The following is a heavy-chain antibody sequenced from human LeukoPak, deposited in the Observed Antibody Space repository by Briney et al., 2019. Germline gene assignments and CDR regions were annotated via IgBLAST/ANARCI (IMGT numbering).Heavy chain of an antibody. D-gene: IGHD2-2*01. J-gene: IGHJ4*02. Sequence: PGGSLRLSCAASGFTFSSYAMSWVRQAPGKGLEWVSAISGSGGSTYYADSVKGRFTISRDNSKNTLYLQMNSLRAEDTALYYCAKVTGGIVVVPAAYDYWGQGTLVTVSS. CDR2: ISGSGGST. CDR1: GFTFSSYA. CDR3: AKVTGGIVVVPAAYDY. V-gene: IGHV3-23*01.